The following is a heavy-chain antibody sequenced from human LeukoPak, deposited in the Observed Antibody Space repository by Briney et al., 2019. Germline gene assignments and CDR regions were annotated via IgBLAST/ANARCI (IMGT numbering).Heavy chain of an antibody. V-gene: IGHV1-58*01. CDR2: IVVGSGNT. CDR1: GFTFTSSA. Sequence: SVKVSCKASGFTFTSSAVQWVRQARGQRLGWIGWIVVGSGNTNYAQKFQERVTITRDMSTSTAYMELSSLRSEDTAVYYCAASPDYYDSSGYSYYFDYWGQGTLVTVSS. CDR3: AASPDYYDSSGYSYYFDY. J-gene: IGHJ4*02. D-gene: IGHD3-22*01.